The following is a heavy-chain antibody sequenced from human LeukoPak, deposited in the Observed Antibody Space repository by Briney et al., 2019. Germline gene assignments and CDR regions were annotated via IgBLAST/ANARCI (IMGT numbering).Heavy chain of an antibody. CDR1: GFTFSSNW. J-gene: IGHJ3*02. D-gene: IGHD1-26*01. Sequence: PGGSLRLSCAASGFTFSSNWMHWVRQGPGKGLVWVSRINSDGSGTSYADSVKGRFTIPRDNAKNTLYLQMNSLRAEDTAVYYRARAGEGLLAYSFDIWGQGTMVTVSS. CDR2: INSDGSGT. V-gene: IGHV3-74*01. CDR3: ARAGEGLLAYSFDI.